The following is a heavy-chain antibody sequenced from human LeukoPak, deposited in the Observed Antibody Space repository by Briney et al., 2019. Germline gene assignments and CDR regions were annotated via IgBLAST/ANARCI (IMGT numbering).Heavy chain of an antibody. CDR1: GFSVGGYW. J-gene: IGHJ4*02. CDR2: INGDGSSI. D-gene: IGHD5-12*01. CDR3: TRGASGYGNFDY. Sequence: GGSLRLSCAASGFSVGGYWMHWVRQGPGMGLVWVSRINGDGSSISYADSVKGRFSISRDNAKNTLYLQMNSLRAEDTAVYYCTRGASGYGNFDYWGQGTLVTVSS. V-gene: IGHV3-74*01.